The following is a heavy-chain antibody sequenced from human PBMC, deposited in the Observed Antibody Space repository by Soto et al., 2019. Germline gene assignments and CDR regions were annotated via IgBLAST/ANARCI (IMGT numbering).Heavy chain of an antibody. CDR3: ATDSNYDVSNSF. CDR1: GGTLNNDA. V-gene: IGHV1-69*13. D-gene: IGHD3-3*01. Sequence: SVKVSCKASGGTLNNDAINWVRQAPGQGLEWMGGILPVSAPPDYAQKFQGRVSITADHSTSTVYMELSRLKSDDTAVYFCATDSNYDVSNSFWGQGTLVTVSS. J-gene: IGHJ4*02. CDR2: ILPVSAPP.